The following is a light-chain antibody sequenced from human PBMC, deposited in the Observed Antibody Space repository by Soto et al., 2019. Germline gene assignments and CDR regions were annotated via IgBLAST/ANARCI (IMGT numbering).Light chain of an antibody. Sequence: QSVLAQPPSVSATPGQAVTISCSVSNSSIGNHCVSWYQLLPGTAPKLLIYDNNKRPSEIPDRFSGSKSGTSATLGITGLQTGDEADYYCGTWDRSLSAGVFGTGTKVTVL. V-gene: IGLV1-51*01. CDR2: DNN. J-gene: IGLJ1*01. CDR1: NSSIGNHC. CDR3: GTWDRSLSAGV.